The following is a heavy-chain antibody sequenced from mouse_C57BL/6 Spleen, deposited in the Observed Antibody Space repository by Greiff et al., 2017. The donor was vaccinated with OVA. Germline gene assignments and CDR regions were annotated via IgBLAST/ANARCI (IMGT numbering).Heavy chain of an antibody. CDR2: LRSKSSNYAT. D-gene: IGHD3-3*01. CDR1: GFTFNTYA. J-gene: IGHJ4*01. CDR3: VRDGTGRAMDY. Sequence: EVQLVESGGGLVQPKGSLKLSCAASGFTFNTYAMHWVRQAPGKGLEWVARLRSKSSNYATYYADSVKDRFNISRDDSQSMLYLQMNKLKPEDTAMYYCVRDGTGRAMDYWGQGTSVTVSS. V-gene: IGHV10-3*01.